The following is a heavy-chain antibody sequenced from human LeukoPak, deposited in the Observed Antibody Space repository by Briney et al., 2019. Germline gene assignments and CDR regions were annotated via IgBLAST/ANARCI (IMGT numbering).Heavy chain of an antibody. CDR3: ARPLRGTAIEWDY. CDR2: ISYDGNNE. V-gene: IGHV3-30*03. CDR1: GFSFSSYG. J-gene: IGHJ4*02. D-gene: IGHD5-18*01. Sequence: PGRSLRLSCAASGFSFSSYGMHWIRQAPGKGLGWVAIISYDGNNEYCTDSVKGRFTISRDNAKNSLYLQMNSLRAEDTAVYYCARPLRGTAIEWDYWGQGTLVTVSS.